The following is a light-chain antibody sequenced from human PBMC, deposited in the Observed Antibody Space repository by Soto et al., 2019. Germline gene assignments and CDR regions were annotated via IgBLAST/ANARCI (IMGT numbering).Light chain of an antibody. J-gene: IGLJ3*02. CDR1: SSDVGGYKY. V-gene: IGLV2-8*01. Sequence: QSALTQPPSASGSPGQSVTISCTGTSSDVGGYKYVSWYQQHPGKAPKLMIFEVSRRPSGVPDRFSGSKSGSTASLTVSGLQAEDEADYYCSSYAGRNTWVFGGGTKLTVL. CDR3: SSYAGRNTWV. CDR2: EVS.